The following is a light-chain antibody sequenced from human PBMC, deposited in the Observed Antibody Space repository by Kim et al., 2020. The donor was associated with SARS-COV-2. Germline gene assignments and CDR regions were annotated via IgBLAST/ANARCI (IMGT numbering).Light chain of an antibody. Sequence: GKTVTVAYARSSGSIASNYVQWYQQRPGRAPTTVIYEDNQRPSGVPDRFSGSIDSSSNSASLTISGLKTEDEADYYCQSYDSSTVVFGGGTKLTVL. V-gene: IGLV6-57*03. J-gene: IGLJ2*01. CDR2: EDN. CDR1: SGSIASNY. CDR3: QSYDSSTVV.